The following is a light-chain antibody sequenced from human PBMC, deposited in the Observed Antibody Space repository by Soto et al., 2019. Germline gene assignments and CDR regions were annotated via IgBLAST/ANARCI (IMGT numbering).Light chain of an antibody. CDR2: DVS. Sequence: QSALTQPASVSGAPGQSITISCTGTSSDVGNLVSWYQQHPGKAPKLMIYDVSNRPSGVSNRFSGSKSGKTASLTISGLQAEDEADYYCSSYTSGGPVFGGGTKLTVL. V-gene: IGLV2-14*02. CDR1: SSDVGNL. J-gene: IGLJ2*01. CDR3: SSYTSGGPV.